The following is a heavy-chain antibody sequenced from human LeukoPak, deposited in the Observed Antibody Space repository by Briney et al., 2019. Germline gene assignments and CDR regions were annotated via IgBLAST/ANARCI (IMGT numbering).Heavy chain of an antibody. CDR2: IYYSGST. CDR1: GVSISSYY. Sequence: SETLSLTCTVSGVSISSYYWSWIRQPPGKGLEWIGYIYYSGSTNYNPSLKSRVTISVDTSKNQFSLKLSSVTAADTAVYYCARHNSSGWYYYYYGMDVWGQGTTVTVSS. V-gene: IGHV4-59*01. CDR3: ARHNSSGWYYYYYGMDV. J-gene: IGHJ6*02. D-gene: IGHD6-19*01.